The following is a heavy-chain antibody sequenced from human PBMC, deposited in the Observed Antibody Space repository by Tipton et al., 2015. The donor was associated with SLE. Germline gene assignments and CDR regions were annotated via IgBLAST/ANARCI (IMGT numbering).Heavy chain of an antibody. V-gene: IGHV4-34*01. CDR3: ARVPRGQRQTGCWYFDL. J-gene: IGHJ2*01. CDR1: GGSFSGYY. D-gene: IGHD7-27*01. CDR2: INHSGNT. Sequence: TLSLTCAVYGGSFSGYYWTWIRQPPGKGLEWIGEINHSGNTNFNSSLKSRVTISVDTSRNQFSLKLTSVTAADTAVYFCARVPRGQRQTGCWYFDLWGRSALVTVSS.